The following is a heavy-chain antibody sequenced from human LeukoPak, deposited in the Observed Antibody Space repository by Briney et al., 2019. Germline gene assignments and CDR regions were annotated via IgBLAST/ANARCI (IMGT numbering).Heavy chain of an antibody. CDR1: GGSISSSSYY. CDR2: IYYSGST. Sequence: SETLSLTCTVSGGSISSSSYYWGWIRQPPGKGLEWIGSIYYSGSTYYNPSLKSRVTISVDTSKNQFSLKPSSVTAADTAVYYCARLRIVGATTIDYWGQGTLVTVSS. J-gene: IGHJ4*02. CDR3: ARLRIVGATTIDY. V-gene: IGHV4-39*01. D-gene: IGHD1-26*01.